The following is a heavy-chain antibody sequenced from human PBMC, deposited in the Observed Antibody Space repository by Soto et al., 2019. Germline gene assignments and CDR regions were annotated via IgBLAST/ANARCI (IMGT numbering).Heavy chain of an antibody. CDR1: GYTFTSYG. J-gene: IGHJ6*02. Sequence: QVQLVQSGAEVKKPGASVKVSCKASGYTFTSYGISWVRQAPGQGLEWMGWISAYNGNTNYAQKLQGRVTMTTDTSTSKAYMELRSLRSDDTAVYYCARGKGSGYCSGGSCYPVYYYYGMDVWGQGTTVTVSS. D-gene: IGHD2-15*01. V-gene: IGHV1-18*04. CDR3: ARGKGSGYCSGGSCYPVYYYYGMDV. CDR2: ISAYNGNT.